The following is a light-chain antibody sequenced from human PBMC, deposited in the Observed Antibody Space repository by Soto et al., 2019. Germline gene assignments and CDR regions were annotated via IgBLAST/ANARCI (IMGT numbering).Light chain of an antibody. CDR2: DDN. J-gene: IGLJ2*01. CDR1: NIGSQS. CDR3: QVWDSGTDHAV. V-gene: IGLV3-21*02. Sequence: SYELTQPPSVSVAPGQSARITCGGKNIGSQSVHWYQQKPGQAPVLVVYDDNDRPSGIPERFSGSKSGNTATLSITRVGAGDEADYYCQVWDSGTDHAVFGGGTKVTVL.